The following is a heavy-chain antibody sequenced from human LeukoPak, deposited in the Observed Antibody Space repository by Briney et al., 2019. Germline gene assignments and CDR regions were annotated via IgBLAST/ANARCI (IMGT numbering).Heavy chain of an antibody. Sequence: PSETLSLTCTVSGDSIKSSKYYWGWIRQPPGKGLEWIGYIYYSGSTNYNPSLKSRVTISVDTSKNQFSLKLSSVTAADTAVYYCARDHRALAYYDSSGDDAFDIWGQGTMVTVSS. V-gene: IGHV4-61*05. CDR2: IYYSGST. D-gene: IGHD3-22*01. CDR3: ARDHRALAYYDSSGDDAFDI. CDR1: GDSIKSSKYY. J-gene: IGHJ3*02.